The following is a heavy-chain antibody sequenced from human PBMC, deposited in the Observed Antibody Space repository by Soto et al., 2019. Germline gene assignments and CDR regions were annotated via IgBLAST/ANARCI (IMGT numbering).Heavy chain of an antibody. CDR1: GGSISSSSYY. V-gene: IGHV4-39*01. CDR2: IYYSGST. Sequence: SETLSLTCTVSGGSISSSSYYWGWIRQPPGKGLEWIGSIYYSGSTYYNPSLKSRVTISVDTSKNQFSLKLSSVTAADTAVYYCATYCTNGVCYRENDYWGQGPLVTVSS. CDR3: ATYCTNGVCYRENDY. D-gene: IGHD2-8*01. J-gene: IGHJ4*02.